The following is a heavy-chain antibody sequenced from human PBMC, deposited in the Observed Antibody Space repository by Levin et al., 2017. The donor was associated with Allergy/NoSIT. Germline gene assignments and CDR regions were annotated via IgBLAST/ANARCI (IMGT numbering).Heavy chain of an antibody. V-gene: IGHV4-34*01. CDR2: INHSGST. J-gene: IGHJ4*02. Sequence: SETLSLTCAVYGGSFSGYYWSWIRQPPGKGLEWIGEINHSGSTNYNPSLKSRVTISVDTSKNQFSLKLSSVTAADTAVYYCARLRRGYSYGFPFDYWGQGTLVTVSS. D-gene: IGHD5-18*01. CDR3: ARLRRGYSYGFPFDY. CDR1: GGSFSGYY.